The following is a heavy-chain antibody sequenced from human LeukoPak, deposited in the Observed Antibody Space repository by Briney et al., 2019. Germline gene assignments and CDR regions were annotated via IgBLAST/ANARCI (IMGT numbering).Heavy chain of an antibody. D-gene: IGHD5-18*01. Sequence: ASVKVSCKASGYTFTSYGISWVRQAPGQGLEWMGWISAYNGNTNYAQKLQGRVTMTTDTPTSTAYMELRGLRSDDTAVYYCAREDTDYYYYGMDVWGQGTTVTVSS. J-gene: IGHJ6*02. V-gene: IGHV1-18*01. CDR3: AREDTDYYYYGMDV. CDR1: GYTFTSYG. CDR2: ISAYNGNT.